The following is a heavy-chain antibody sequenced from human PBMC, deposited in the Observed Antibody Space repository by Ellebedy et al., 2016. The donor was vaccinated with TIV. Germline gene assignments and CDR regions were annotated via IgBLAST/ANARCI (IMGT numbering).Heavy chain of an antibody. CDR1: GFTFSSYA. CDR3: ARDDSSETDAFDI. D-gene: IGHD3-22*01. J-gene: IGHJ3*02. Sequence: GESLKISCAASGFTFSSYAMHWVRQAPGKGLEWVTVISYDGSNKYYSDSVKGRFTISRDNSKNTLYLKMNSLRAEDTAVYYCARDDSSETDAFDIWGQGTMVTVSS. CDR2: ISYDGSNK. V-gene: IGHV3-30-3*01.